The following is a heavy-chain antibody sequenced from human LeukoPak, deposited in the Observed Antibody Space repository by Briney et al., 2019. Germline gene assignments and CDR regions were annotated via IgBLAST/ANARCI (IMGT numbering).Heavy chain of an antibody. CDR3: VKDQTTVSLSGWFDP. D-gene: IGHD4-17*01. CDR2: ISWDSGII. V-gene: IGHV3-9*01. CDR1: GFTVSSNY. J-gene: IGHJ5*02. Sequence: GGSLRLSCAASGFTVSSNYMSWVRQAPGKGLEWVSGISWDSGIIGYADSVKGRFTIGRDNAKNSLYLQMDSLRPEDTALYYCVKDQTTVSLSGWFDPWGQGTLVTVSS.